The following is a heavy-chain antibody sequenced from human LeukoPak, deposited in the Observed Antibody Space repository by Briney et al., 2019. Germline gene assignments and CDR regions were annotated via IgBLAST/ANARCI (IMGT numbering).Heavy chain of an antibody. Sequence: SETLSLTCAVYGGFFSGYYGSWLRQPPGKGMEGIGEINHSGSTNYNPSRKRRVTISVETYKNKFSLKQRSVTAPDSVVYYWPSFEITIIVVFNHAFDTWGQGTLVTVSS. D-gene: IGHD3-22*01. V-gene: IGHV4-34*01. CDR3: PSFEITIIVVFNHAFDT. CDR1: GGFFSGYY. CDR2: INHSGST. J-gene: IGHJ3*02.